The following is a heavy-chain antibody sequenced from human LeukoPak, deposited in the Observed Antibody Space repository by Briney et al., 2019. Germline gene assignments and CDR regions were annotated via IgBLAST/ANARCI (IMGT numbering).Heavy chain of an antibody. CDR1: GYSISSGYY. J-gene: IGHJ4*02. CDR2: IYHSGST. V-gene: IGHV4-38-2*02. Sequence: SETLSLTCTVSGYSISSGYYWGWIRQPPGKGLEWIGSIYHSGSTYYNPSLKSRVTISVDTSKNQFSLKLSSVTAADTAVYYCRSYGSGSYYPSYYFDYWGQGTLVTVSS. CDR3: RSYGSGSYYPSYYFDY. D-gene: IGHD3-10*01.